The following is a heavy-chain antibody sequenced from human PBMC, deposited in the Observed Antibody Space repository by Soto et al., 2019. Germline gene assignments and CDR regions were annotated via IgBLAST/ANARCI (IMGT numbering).Heavy chain of an antibody. CDR1: GGTFSSYA. Sequence: GASVKVSCKASGGTFSSYAISWVRQAPGQGLEWMGGIIPIFGTANYAQKFQGRVTITADESTSTAYMELSSLRSEDTAVYYCARDRVGNYYGSGSYYNRGMGVWGQGTTVTVSS. J-gene: IGHJ6*02. CDR3: ARDRVGNYYGSGSYYNRGMGV. D-gene: IGHD3-10*01. V-gene: IGHV1-69*13. CDR2: IIPIFGTA.